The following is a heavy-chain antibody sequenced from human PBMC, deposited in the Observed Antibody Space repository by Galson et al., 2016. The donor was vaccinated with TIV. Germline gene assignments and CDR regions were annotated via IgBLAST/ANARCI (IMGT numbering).Heavy chain of an antibody. CDR3: AHRHMTLSTGSDALDM. CDR1: GFSLSTGGVG. V-gene: IGHV2-5*02. Sequence: PALVKPTQTLTLTCTFSGFSLSTGGVGVGWIRQPQGKALEWLGLIYWDDDKRYSPSLKSRLTITKDTSKNQVYLTMTNMDPVDTSTYYCAHRHMTLSTGSDALDMWGQGTRVTVSS. J-gene: IGHJ3*02. D-gene: IGHD3-9*01. CDR2: IYWDDDK.